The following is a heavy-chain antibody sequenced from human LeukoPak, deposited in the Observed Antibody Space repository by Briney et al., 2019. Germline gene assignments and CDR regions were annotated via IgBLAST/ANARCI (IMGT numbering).Heavy chain of an antibody. J-gene: IGHJ4*02. CDR3: ARVGDCSSTSCYHYFDY. CDR1: GGTFSSYA. CDR2: SIPIFGTA. Sequence: ASVKVSCKASGGTFSSYAISWVRQAPGQGLEWMGGSIPIFGTANYAQRFQGRVTITADESTSTAYMELSSLRSEDTAVYYCARVGDCSSTSCYHYFDYWGQGTLVTVSS. V-gene: IGHV1-69*01. D-gene: IGHD2-2*01.